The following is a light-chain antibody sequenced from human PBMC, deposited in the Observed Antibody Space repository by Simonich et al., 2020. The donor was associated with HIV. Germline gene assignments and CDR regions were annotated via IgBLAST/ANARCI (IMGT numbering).Light chain of an antibody. CDR2: EGS. CDR3: SSYTSSSTWV. CDR1: RSDVGSYDL. Sequence: QSALNQPASVSGSPGQAITISLTATRSDVGSYDLGPWYPPNPVQAPKLMIYEGSKRPSGVSNRFSGSKSGNTASLTVSGLQAEDEADYYCSSYTSSSTWVFGGGTKLTVL. V-gene: IGLV2-14*02. J-gene: IGLJ3*02.